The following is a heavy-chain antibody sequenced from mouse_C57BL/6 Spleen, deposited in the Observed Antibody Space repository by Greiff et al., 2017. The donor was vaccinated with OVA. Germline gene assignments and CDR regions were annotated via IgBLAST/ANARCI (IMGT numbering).Heavy chain of an antibody. CDR2: IHPNSGST. Sequence: QVQLQQPGAELVKPGASVKLSCKASGYTFTSYWMHWVKQRPGQGLEWIGMIHPNSGSTNYNEKFKSKATLTVDKSSSTAYMQLSSLTSEDSAVYYCAGYYDYEGDYAMDYWGQGTSVTVSS. D-gene: IGHD2-4*01. CDR3: AGYYDYEGDYAMDY. CDR1: GYTFTSYW. V-gene: IGHV1-64*01. J-gene: IGHJ4*01.